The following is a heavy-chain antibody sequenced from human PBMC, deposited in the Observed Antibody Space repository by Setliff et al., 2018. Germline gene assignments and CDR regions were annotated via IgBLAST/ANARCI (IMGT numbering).Heavy chain of an antibody. Sequence: GGSLRLSCGASGFTYNNCWVSWVRQAPGKGLEWLASINPDGSEKYYVDSVKGRFTISRDNAKNLLYLQMNSLRPDDTAVYYCSRTLDYLGQGVLVTVSS. V-gene: IGHV3-7*01. CDR1: GFTYNNCW. J-gene: IGHJ4*02. CDR3: SRTLDY. CDR2: INPDGSEK.